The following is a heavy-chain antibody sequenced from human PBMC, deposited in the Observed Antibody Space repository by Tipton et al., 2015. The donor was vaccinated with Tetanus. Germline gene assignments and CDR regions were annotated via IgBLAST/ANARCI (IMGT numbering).Heavy chain of an antibody. Sequence: LVQPSGTLSLTCAVSGGSISSGNWWSWVRQSPGKGLEWIGEIHQSGSTSYNPSLKSRVSMSVDKSKNQFSLKLNSVTAADTALYYCARGPKHWLTAGQVYWGQGTLVTVSS. D-gene: IGHD6-19*01. J-gene: IGHJ4*02. V-gene: IGHV4-4*02. CDR2: IHQSGST. CDR1: GGSISSGNW. CDR3: ARGPKHWLTAGQVY.